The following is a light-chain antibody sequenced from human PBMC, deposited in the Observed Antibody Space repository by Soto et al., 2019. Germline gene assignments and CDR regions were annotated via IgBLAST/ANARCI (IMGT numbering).Light chain of an antibody. V-gene: IGLV1-40*01. Sequence: QAVLTQPPSVSGAPGQRVTISCTGSSSNIGAGYEVHWYQQLPGTAPKLLMYDNANRPSGVPDRFSGSKSGTSASLAITGLQAEDEGDYYCQSYDRSLSGSVFGGGTKLTVL. CDR1: SSNIGAGYE. CDR2: DNA. CDR3: QSYDRSLSGSV. J-gene: IGLJ2*01.